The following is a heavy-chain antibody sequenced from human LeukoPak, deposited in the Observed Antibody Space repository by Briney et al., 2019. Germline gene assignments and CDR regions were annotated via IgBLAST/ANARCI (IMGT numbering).Heavy chain of an antibody. CDR2: IDPSDSYT. CDR3: ARAFSSSALIDY. CDR1: GYIFTNYW. J-gene: IGHJ4*02. V-gene: IGHV5-10-1*01. D-gene: IGHD2-2*01. Sequence: GESLKISCKGSGYIFTNYWISWVRQMPGKGLEWMGRIDPSDSYTNYSPSFQGHVTISADTSIGTAYLQWSSLKASDTAMYYCARAFSSSALIDYWGQGTLVTVSS.